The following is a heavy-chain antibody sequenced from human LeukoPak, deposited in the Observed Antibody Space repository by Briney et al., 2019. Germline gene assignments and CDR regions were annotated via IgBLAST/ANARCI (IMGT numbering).Heavy chain of an antibody. CDR2: INPNSGGT. Sequence: GASVKVSCKASGYTFTGYYMHWVRQAPGQGLEWMGWINPNSGGTNYAQKFQGRVTMTRDTSISTAYMELSRLRSDDMAVYYCARRYYDFWSGYSDAFDIWGQGTMVTVSS. CDR3: ARRYYDFWSGYSDAFDI. CDR1: GYTFTGYY. D-gene: IGHD3-3*01. J-gene: IGHJ3*02. V-gene: IGHV1-2*02.